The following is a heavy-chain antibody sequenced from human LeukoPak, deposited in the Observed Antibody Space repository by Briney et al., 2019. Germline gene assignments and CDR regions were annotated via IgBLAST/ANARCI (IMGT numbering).Heavy chain of an antibody. D-gene: IGHD3-10*01. CDR1: GGSISSYY. CDR2: IYYSGST. V-gene: IGHV4-59*08. J-gene: IGHJ6*02. CDR3: ARSTYYYGSGSYYPYYYYYGMDV. Sequence: PSETLSLTCTASGGSISSYYWSWIRQPPGKGLEWIGYIYYSGSTNYNPSLKSRVTISVDTSKNQFSLKLSSVTAADTAVYYCARSTYYYGSGSYYPYYYYYGMDVWGQGTTVTVSS.